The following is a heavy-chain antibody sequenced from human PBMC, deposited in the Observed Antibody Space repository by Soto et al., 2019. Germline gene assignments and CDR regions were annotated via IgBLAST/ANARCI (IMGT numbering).Heavy chain of an antibody. CDR2: IYYSGST. J-gene: IGHJ4*02. D-gene: IGHD5-18*01. CDR3: ARSWDTAMVYFDY. V-gene: IGHV4-59*01. CDR1: GGSISSYY. Sequence: SETLSLTCTVSGGSISSYYWSWIRQPPGKGLEWIGYIYYSGSTNYNPSLKSRVTISVDTSKNQFSLKLSSVTAADTAVYYCARSWDTAMVYFDYWGQGTLVTVSS.